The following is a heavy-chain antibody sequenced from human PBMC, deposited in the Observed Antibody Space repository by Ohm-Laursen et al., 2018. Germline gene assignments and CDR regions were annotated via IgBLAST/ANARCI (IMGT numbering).Heavy chain of an antibody. CDR1: GGSINSGGYS. V-gene: IGHV4-31*03. CDR2: IYYSGST. J-gene: IGHJ5*02. CDR3: TRATPFDP. Sequence: SQTLSLTCTVSGGSINSGGYSWSWIRQQPGKGLEWIGYIYYSGSTYYNPSLKSRVTISVDTSKNQFSLKLSSVTAADTAVYYCTRATPFDPWGQGTLVTVSS.